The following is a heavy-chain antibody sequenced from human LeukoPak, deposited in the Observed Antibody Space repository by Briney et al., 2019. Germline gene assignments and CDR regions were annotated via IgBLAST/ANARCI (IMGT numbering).Heavy chain of an antibody. D-gene: IGHD1-14*01. CDR2: TYTSWST. J-gene: IGHJ4*02. CDR3: AKGIIGGVDFDY. CDR1: GGFISRYY. V-gene: IGHV4-4*07. Sequence: SVTLALTCTVSGGFISRYYWRWIRQPAGKALEWIGRTYTSWSTKYNPSLKSRVTLSVDTFQDQFSLKLSSGTAADTAVYYWAKGIIGGVDFDYWGQRTLVTVSS.